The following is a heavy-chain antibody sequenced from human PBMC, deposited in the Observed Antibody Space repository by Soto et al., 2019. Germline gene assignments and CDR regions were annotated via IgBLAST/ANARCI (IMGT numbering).Heavy chain of an antibody. J-gene: IGHJ6*02. V-gene: IGHV3-30-3*01. D-gene: IGHD3-3*01. CDR1: GFTFSSYA. CDR2: ISYDGSNK. CDR3: ARELYYDFWSGLTTGYYYGMDV. Sequence: GSLRLSCAASGFTFSSYAMHWVRQAPGQGLEWVAVISYDGSNKYYADSVKGRFTISRDNSKNTLYLQMNSLRAEDTAVYYCARELYYDFWSGLTTGYYYGMDVWGQGTTVTVSS.